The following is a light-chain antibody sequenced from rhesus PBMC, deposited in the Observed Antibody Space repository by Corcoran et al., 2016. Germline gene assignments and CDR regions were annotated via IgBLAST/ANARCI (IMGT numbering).Light chain of an antibody. CDR1: QGITND. CDR3: QHYYSTPWT. Sequence: DIQMTQSPSSLSASVGDRVTITCRASQGITNDLAWYQQTPGETPKLLIYEASRLQSGLPSRFSGSVSGTDFTLTISSLQSEDFATYYCQHYYSTPWTFGQGTKVEIK. J-gene: IGKJ1*01. CDR2: EAS. V-gene: IGKV1-25*01.